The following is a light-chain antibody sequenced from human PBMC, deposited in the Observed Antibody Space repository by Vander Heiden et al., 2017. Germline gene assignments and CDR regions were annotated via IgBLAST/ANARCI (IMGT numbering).Light chain of an antibody. CDR2: DAS. J-gene: IGKJ1*01. V-gene: IGKV3-11*01. Sequence: IVLTQSPATLPLSPGERATLSCRASQSVSSYLAWYQQKPGQAPRLLIYDASNRATGIPARFSGSGYGTDFTLTISSREPEDFAVYYCQQRSNWPSWTFGQGTKVEIK. CDR3: QQRSNWPSWT. CDR1: QSVSSY.